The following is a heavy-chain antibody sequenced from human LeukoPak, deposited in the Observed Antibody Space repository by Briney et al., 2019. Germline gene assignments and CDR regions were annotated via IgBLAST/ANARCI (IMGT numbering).Heavy chain of an antibody. V-gene: IGHV1-46*01. D-gene: IGHD6-19*01. J-gene: IGHJ6*03. CDR3: ARDGGRQWLALYYYYYMDV. CDR1: GYTFTSYY. CDR2: INPSGGST. Sequence: ASVTVSCKASGYTFTSYYMHWVRQAPGQGLEWMGLINPSGGSTSYAQKFQGRVTMTTDTSTSTAYMELSRLRSDDTAVYYCARDGGRQWLALYYYYYMDVWGKGTTVTVSS.